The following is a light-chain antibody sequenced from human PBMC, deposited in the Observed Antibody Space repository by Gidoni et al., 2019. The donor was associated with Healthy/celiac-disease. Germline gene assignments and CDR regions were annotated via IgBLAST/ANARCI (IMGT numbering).Light chain of an antibody. Sequence: QSALTLPAAVSGSPGQPITISCTGTSSAVAAYNYVSWYQQRPGKAPQLMIYEVRDRPSEVPDRFSGSKSGNTASLPISGLQAEDEADYYCSSYTTSNTHVVFGGGTKLTVL. CDR3: SSYTTSNTHVV. J-gene: IGLJ2*01. CDR2: EVR. V-gene: IGLV2-14*01. CDR1: SSAVAAYNY.